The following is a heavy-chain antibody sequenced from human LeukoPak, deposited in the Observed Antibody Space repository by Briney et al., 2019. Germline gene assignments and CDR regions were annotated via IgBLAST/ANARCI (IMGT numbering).Heavy chain of an antibody. CDR2: IKEDEREI. CDR1: GLAFGSFS. D-gene: IGHD4-17*01. CDR3: ARTWPYGRH. J-gene: IGHJ4*02. V-gene: IGHV3-7*01. Sequence: GGPLTLSCAVSGLAFGSFSMGWVRQSPGKGLEYVAHIKEDEREIFYVDCVEGRYTISRDIAKNSLSLHVNSLVAENTAMYYCARTWPYGRHWGRGARVSVP.